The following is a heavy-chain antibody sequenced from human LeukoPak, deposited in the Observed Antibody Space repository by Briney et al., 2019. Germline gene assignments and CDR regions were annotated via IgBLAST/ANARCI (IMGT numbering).Heavy chain of an antibody. CDR1: GFTFSSYG. CDR2: IRYDGSNK. J-gene: IGHJ4*02. D-gene: IGHD3-10*01. V-gene: IGHV3-30*02. Sequence: GGSLRLSCAASGFTFSSYGMHWVRQAPGKGLEWVAFIRYDGSNKYYADSVKGRFTISRDSSKNTLYLQMNRLRAEDTAVYYCAKDRGPREWLGESSDFDYWGQGTLVPVSS. CDR3: AKDRGPREWLGESSDFDY.